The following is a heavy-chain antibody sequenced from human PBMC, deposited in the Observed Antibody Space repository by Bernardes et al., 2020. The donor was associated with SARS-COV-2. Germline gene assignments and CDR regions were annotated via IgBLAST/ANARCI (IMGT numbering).Heavy chain of an antibody. CDR2: FDPEDGET. D-gene: IGHD3-3*01. CDR1: GYTLTELS. Sequence: ASEKVSCKVSGYTLTELSMHWVRQAPGKGLEWMGGFDPEDGETIYAQKFQGRVTMTEDTSTDTAYMELSSLRSEDTAVYYCATDPAIFGVVPLGNWGQGTLVTVSS. J-gene: IGHJ4*02. V-gene: IGHV1-24*01. CDR3: ATDPAIFGVVPLGN.